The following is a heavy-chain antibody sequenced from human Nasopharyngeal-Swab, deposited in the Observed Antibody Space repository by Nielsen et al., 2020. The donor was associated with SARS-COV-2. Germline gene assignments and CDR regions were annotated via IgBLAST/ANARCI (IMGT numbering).Heavy chain of an antibody. CDR2: IYYSGST. D-gene: IGHD6-6*01. V-gene: IGHV4-31*03. CDR3: ARESSRMYYYYGMDV. CDR1: GGSISSGGYY. J-gene: IGHJ6*02. Sequence: SETLSLTCTVSGGSISSGGYYWSWIRQHPGKGLEWIGYIYYSGSTYYNPSLKSRVTISVDTSKNQFSLRLSSVTAADTAVYYCARESSRMYYYYGMDVWGQGTTVTVSS.